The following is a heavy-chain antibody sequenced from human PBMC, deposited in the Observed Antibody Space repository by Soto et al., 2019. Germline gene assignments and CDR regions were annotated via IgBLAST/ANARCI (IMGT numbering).Heavy chain of an antibody. CDR3: ARVPYGPGKCNWFDT. CDR1: GGPITSGDNY. V-gene: IGHV4-30-4*01. J-gene: IGHJ5*02. D-gene: IGHD3-10*01. CDR2: MYRSGPT. Sequence: QVQLQESGPGLVKPSQTLSLTCTVSGGPITSGDNYWRWVRQSPERGLEWIGYMYRSGPTNYTPSLKSLVTISLDTSKNQFFLKLTSVTAADTAVYYCARVPYGPGKCNWFDTWGPGTLVTVSS.